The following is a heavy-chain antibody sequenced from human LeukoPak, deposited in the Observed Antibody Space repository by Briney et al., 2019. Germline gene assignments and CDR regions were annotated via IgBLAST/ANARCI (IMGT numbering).Heavy chain of an antibody. CDR2: INPNSGGT. CDR3: ARTRYSSSWPYRGLDY. V-gene: IGHV1-2*02. CDR1: GYTFTGYY. D-gene: IGHD6-13*01. Sequence: ASVKVSCKASGYTFTGYYMHWVRQAPGQGLEWMGWINPNSGGTNYAQKFQGRVTMTRDTSISTAYMELSRLRSDDTAVYYCARTRYSSSWPYRGLDYWGQGTLVTVFS. J-gene: IGHJ4*02.